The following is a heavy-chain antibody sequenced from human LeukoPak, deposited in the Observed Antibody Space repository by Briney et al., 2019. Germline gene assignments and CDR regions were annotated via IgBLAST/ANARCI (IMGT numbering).Heavy chain of an antibody. D-gene: IGHD4-17*01. CDR2: INSDGSST. Sequence: GGSLRLSCAASGFTFSSYWMHWVRQAPGKGLVWVSRINSDGSSTSYADSVKGRFTISRDNAKNTLYLQMNSLRAEDTAVCYCAREPTDDYGDLTDAFDIWGQGTMVTVSS. CDR1: GFTFSSYW. J-gene: IGHJ3*02. V-gene: IGHV3-74*01. CDR3: AREPTDDYGDLTDAFDI.